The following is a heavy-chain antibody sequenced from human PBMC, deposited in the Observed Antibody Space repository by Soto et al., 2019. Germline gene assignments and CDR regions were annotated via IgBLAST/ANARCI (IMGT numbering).Heavy chain of an antibody. V-gene: IGHV4-59*01. CDR2: ISYSGST. CDR1: GGSIRSDY. J-gene: IGHJ4*02. Sequence: SETLSLTCIVSGGSIRSDYWSWIRQPPGKGLEWIGFISYSGSTNYNPSLRSRVTMSLDMSKNQISLKLSSVTAADTAVYYCAKYGGTYYVYWGQGTLVTVSS. D-gene: IGHD1-26*01. CDR3: AKYGGTYYVY.